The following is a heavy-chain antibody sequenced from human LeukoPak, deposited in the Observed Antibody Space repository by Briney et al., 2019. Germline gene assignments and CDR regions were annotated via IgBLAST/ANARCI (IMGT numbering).Heavy chain of an antibody. CDR2: ISYDGSNK. J-gene: IGHJ6*02. CDR1: GFTFSSYN. CDR3: AKERLRYFDWPLGGMDV. V-gene: IGHV3-30*18. D-gene: IGHD3-9*01. Sequence: PGGSLRLSCAASGFTFSSYNMKRVRQAPGKGLEWVAVISYDGSNKYYADSVKGRFTISRDNSRNTLYLQMNSLRAEDTAVYYCAKERLRYFDWPLGGMDVWGQGTTVTVSS.